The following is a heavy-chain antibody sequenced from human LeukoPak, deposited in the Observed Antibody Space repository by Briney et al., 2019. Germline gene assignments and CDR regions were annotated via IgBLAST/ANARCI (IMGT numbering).Heavy chain of an antibody. Sequence: GGSLRLSCAASGFTFSNYSMTWVRQAPGRGLEWVSYISSSSGSNIYYADSVKGRFTSSRDNAKNSLYLQMNSLRAEDTAVCYCAKEKLPIVVVTSYYFDYWGQGTLVTVSS. V-gene: IGHV3-48*04. CDR3: AKEKLPIVVVTSYYFDY. CDR1: GFTFSNYS. CDR2: ISSSSGSNI. J-gene: IGHJ4*02. D-gene: IGHD3-22*01.